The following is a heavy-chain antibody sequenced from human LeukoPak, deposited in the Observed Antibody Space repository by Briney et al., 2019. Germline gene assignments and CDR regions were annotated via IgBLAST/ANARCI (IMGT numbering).Heavy chain of an antibody. V-gene: IGHV3-7*01. Sequence: GGSLRLSCAASGFTFSSYWMSWVRQAPGKGLEWVANIKQDGSEKYYVDSVRGRFTISRDNSKNTLYLQMNSLRAEDTAVYYCAKDSEARLGTGGYFDYWGQGTLVTVSS. CDR2: IKQDGSEK. CDR1: GFTFSSYW. J-gene: IGHJ4*02. D-gene: IGHD2-8*02. CDR3: AKDSEARLGTGGYFDY.